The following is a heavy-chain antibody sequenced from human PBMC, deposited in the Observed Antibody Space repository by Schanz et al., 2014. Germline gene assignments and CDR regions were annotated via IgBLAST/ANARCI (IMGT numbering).Heavy chain of an antibody. D-gene: IGHD3-22*01. Sequence: QGQLVQSGAEVKKPGASLKVSCKASGYSFSAHYLHWEREAPGQGLDWMGWISPYTGNTHYFDKMEGRVTMTTDTSTSTAYMELRSLRSDDTAVYYCAREVGLYDRGWFDPWGQGTLVTVSS. CDR1: GYSFSAHY. CDR3: AREVGLYDRGWFDP. CDR2: ISPYTGNT. J-gene: IGHJ5*02. V-gene: IGHV1-2*02.